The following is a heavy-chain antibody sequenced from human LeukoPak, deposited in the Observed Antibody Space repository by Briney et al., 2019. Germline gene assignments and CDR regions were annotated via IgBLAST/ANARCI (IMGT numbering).Heavy chain of an antibody. CDR2: IYYSGST. V-gene: IGHV4-59*01. CDR1: GGSISSYY. D-gene: IGHD6-13*01. Sequence: KPSETLSLTCTVSGGSISSYYCSWIRQPPGKGLEWIGYIYYSGSTNYNPSLKSRVAISVDTSKNQFSLNLSSVTAADTAVYYCARVETAAGYFDYWGQGTLVTVSS. J-gene: IGHJ4*02. CDR3: ARVETAAGYFDY.